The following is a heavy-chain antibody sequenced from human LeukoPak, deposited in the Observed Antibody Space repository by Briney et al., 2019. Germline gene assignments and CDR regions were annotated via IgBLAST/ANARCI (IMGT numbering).Heavy chain of an antibody. CDR3: AKDDQWSLDH. CDR2: IRKDGSDK. CDR1: GFTFSTNG. V-gene: IGHV3-30*02. J-gene: IGHJ5*02. D-gene: IGHD2-15*01. Sequence: PGGSLRLSCAASGFTFSTNGIHWVRQAPGKGLERVTYIRKDGSDKWYAKSVEGRFTISRDNSKNTVILQMNSLRPEDTALYYCAKDDQWSLDHWGQGALVTVSS.